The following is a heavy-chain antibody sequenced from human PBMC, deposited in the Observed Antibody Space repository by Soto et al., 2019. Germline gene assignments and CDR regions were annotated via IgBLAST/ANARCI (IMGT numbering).Heavy chain of an antibody. J-gene: IGHJ1*01. Sequence: GGSLRLSCAASGFTFSSYWMSWVRQAPGKGLEWVANIKQDGSEKYYVDSVKGRFTISRDNSKNTLYLQMNSLRAEDTAVYYCAKDRRPGIAAAGTGPAWGQGTLVTVSS. D-gene: IGHD6-13*01. CDR1: GFTFSSYW. CDR3: AKDRRPGIAAAGTGPA. CDR2: IKQDGSEK. V-gene: IGHV3-7*03.